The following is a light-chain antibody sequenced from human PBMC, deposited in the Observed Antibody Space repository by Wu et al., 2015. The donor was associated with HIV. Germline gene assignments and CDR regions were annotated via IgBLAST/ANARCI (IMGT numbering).Light chain of an antibody. J-gene: IGKJ2*01. Sequence: EIVLTQSPGTLSLSPGERATLSCRASQSISSNYLAWYQQKPGQAPRLLIYGASNRATDIPNRFSGSGSGTDFTLTISRLEPEDFAVYYCQQYDTSSYTFGQGTKVEIK. CDR2: GAS. CDR3: QQYDTSSYT. V-gene: IGKV3-20*01. CDR1: QSISSNY.